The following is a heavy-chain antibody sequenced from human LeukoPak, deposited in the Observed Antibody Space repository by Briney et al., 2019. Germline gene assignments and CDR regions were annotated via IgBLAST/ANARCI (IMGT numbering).Heavy chain of an antibody. Sequence: PGRSLRLSCAASGFTFSSYAMHWVRQAPGKGLEWVAVISYDGSNKYYADSVKGRFTISRDNSKNTLYLQMNSLRAEDTAVYYCARGIYSNGNMNDYWGQGTLVTVSS. CDR3: ARGIYSNGNMNDY. CDR2: ISYDGSNK. J-gene: IGHJ4*02. V-gene: IGHV3-30*04. D-gene: IGHD4-11*01. CDR1: GFTFSSYA.